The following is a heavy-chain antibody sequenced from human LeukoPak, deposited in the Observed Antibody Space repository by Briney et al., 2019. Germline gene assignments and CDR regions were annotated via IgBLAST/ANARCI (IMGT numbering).Heavy chain of an antibody. CDR2: IYYSGST. V-gene: IGHV4-39*01. J-gene: IGHJ4*02. CDR3: ARPMPRGYYDSSGYLAY. CDR1: GGSISSSSYY. D-gene: IGHD3-22*01. Sequence: PSQTLSLTCTVSGGSISSSSYYWGWIRQPPGKGLEWIGSIYYSGSTYYNLSLKSRVTISVDTSKNQFSLKLSSVTAADTAVYYCARPMPRGYYDSSGYLAYWGQGTLVTVSS.